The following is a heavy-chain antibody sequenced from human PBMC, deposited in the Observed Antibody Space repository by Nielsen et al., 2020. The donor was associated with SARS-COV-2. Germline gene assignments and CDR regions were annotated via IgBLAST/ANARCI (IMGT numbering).Heavy chain of an antibody. D-gene: IGHD6-13*01. J-gene: IGHJ6*02. CDR2: ISGSGGST. Sequence: GESLKISCAASGFTFSSYWMSWVRQAPGKGLEWVSAISGSGGSTYYADSVKGRFTISRDNSKNTLYLQMNSLRAEDTAVYYCAKKPSKFAAAGGMDVWGQGTTVTVSS. V-gene: IGHV3-23*01. CDR3: AKKPSKFAAAGGMDV. CDR1: GFTFSSYW.